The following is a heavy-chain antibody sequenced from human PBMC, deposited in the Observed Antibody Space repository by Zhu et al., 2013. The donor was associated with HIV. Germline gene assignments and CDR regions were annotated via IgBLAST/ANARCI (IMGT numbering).Heavy chain of an antibody. Sequence: QVQLVQSGAEVKKPGSSVKVSCKASGGTFSSYAISWVRQAPGQGLEWMGGIIPIFGTANYAQKFQGRVTITADESTSTAYMELSSLRSEDTAVYYCAREAMRNYYDSSGYYGTWGQGTLVTVSS. D-gene: IGHD3-22*01. CDR1: GGTFSSYA. CDR3: AREAMRNYYDSSGYYGT. CDR2: IIPIFGTA. V-gene: IGHV1-69*01. J-gene: IGHJ5*02.